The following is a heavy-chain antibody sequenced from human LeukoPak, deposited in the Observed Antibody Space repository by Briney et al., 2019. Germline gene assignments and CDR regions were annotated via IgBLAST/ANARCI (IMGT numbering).Heavy chain of an antibody. V-gene: IGHV3-11*01. Sequence: PGGSLRLSCAASGFTFSDYYMSWIRQAPGKGLEWVSYISSSGSTIYYADSVKGRFTISRDNAKNSLYLQMNSLRAEDTAVYYCARISGSPLYYYYGMDVWGQGTTVTVSS. J-gene: IGHJ6*02. D-gene: IGHD3-10*01. CDR2: ISSSGSTI. CDR1: GFTFSDYY. CDR3: ARISGSPLYYYYGMDV.